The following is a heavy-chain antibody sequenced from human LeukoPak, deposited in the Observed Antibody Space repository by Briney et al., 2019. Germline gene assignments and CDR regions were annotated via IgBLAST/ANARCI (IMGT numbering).Heavy chain of an antibody. V-gene: IGHV3-9*01. J-gene: IGHJ6*02. Sequence: GGSLRLSCAASGFTFDDYAMHWVRQAPGKGLEWVSGISWNSGSIGYADSVKGRFTISRDNAKNSLYLQMNSLRAEDTALYYCAKDRSSQWRPGLQPAYYYYGMDVWGQGTTVTVSS. CDR2: ISWNSGSI. CDR3: AKDRSSQWRPGLQPAYYYYGMDV. D-gene: IGHD6-19*01. CDR1: GFTFDDYA.